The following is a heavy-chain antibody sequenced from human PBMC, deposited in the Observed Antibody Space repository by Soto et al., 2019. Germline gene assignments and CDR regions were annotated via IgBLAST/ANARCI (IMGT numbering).Heavy chain of an antibody. CDR2: INAGNGNT. Sequence: ASVKVSCKASGYTFTSYAMHWVRQAPGQRLEWMGWINAGNGNTKYSQKFQVRVTITRDTSASPAYMELSSLRSEDTAVYYCARSYYYDSSGYHPWDYWGQGTLVTVS. CDR1: GYTFTSYA. V-gene: IGHV1-3*01. CDR3: ARSYYYDSSGYHPWDY. J-gene: IGHJ4*02. D-gene: IGHD3-22*01.